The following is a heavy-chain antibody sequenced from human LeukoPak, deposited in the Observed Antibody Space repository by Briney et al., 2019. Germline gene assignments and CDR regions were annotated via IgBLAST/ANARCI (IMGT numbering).Heavy chain of an antibody. J-gene: IGHJ3*02. Sequence: PGGSLRLSCAASGFTFSSYAMSWVRQAPGKGLEWVSAISGSGGSTYYADSVKGRFTISRDNSKNTLYLQMNSLRAEDTAVYYCAKDPRSSWDRNAFDIWGQGTMVTVPS. V-gene: IGHV3-23*01. CDR2: ISGSGGST. D-gene: IGHD6-13*01. CDR3: AKDPRSSWDRNAFDI. CDR1: GFTFSSYA.